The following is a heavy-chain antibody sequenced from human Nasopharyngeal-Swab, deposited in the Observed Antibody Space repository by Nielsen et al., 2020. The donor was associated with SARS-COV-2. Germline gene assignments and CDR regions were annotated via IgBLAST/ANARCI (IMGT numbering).Heavy chain of an antibody. J-gene: IGHJ4*02. CDR2: IWYDGSNK. CDR1: GFTFSSYG. V-gene: IGHV3-33*01. D-gene: IGHD6-13*01. Sequence: GESLKMSCAASGFTFSSYGMHWVRQAPGKGLEWVAVIWYDGSNKYYADSVKGRFTISRDNSKNTLYLQMNSLRAEDTAVYYCARDLGGAAAGTDYWGQGTLVTVSS. CDR3: ARDLGGAAAGTDY.